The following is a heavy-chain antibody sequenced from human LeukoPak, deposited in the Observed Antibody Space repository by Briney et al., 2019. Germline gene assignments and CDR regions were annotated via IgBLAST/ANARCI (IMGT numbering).Heavy chain of an antibody. CDR1: GYTFTSYG. CDR3: ARAPQGYSSSWYLFDY. CDR2: ISAYNGNT. V-gene: IGHV1-18*01. J-gene: IGHJ4*02. Sequence: ASVKVSCKASGYTFTSYGISWVRQAPGQGLEWMGWISAYNGNTNYAQKLQGRVTMTTDTSTSTAYMELRSLRSEDTAVYYCARAPQGYSSSWYLFDYWGQGTLVTVSS. D-gene: IGHD6-13*01.